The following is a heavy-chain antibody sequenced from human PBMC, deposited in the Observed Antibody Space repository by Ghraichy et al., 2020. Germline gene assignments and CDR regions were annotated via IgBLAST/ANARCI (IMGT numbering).Heavy chain of an antibody. CDR2: VSGSGSST. D-gene: IGHD5-12*01. V-gene: IGHV3-23*01. Sequence: GGSLRLSCAASGFTFSSYAMTWVRQAPGKGLEWVSSVSGSGSSTYYADSVKGRFTIFRDNSKNTVHLQMNSLRAEDTAVYYCAKLGGFRGYDPFDCWGQGTLVTVSS. CDR3: AKLGGFRGYDPFDC. J-gene: IGHJ4*02. CDR1: GFTFSSYA.